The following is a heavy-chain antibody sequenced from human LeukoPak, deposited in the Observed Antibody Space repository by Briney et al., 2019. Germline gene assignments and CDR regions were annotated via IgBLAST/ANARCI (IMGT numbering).Heavy chain of an antibody. CDR2: INTNTGNP. J-gene: IGHJ4*02. Sequence: ASVKVSCKASGYTFTSYAMNWLRQATGQPLEWMGWINTNTGNPTYTQGFPGRFVFSLDTSVSSAYLQISSLKSEDTAVYYCARGGIGYHLQGDYWGQGTMVTVSS. V-gene: IGHV7-4-1*02. CDR1: GYTFTSYA. CDR3: ARGGIGYHLQGDY. D-gene: IGHD6-13*01.